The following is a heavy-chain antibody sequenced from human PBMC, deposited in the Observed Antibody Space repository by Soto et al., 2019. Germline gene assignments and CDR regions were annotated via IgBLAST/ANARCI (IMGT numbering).Heavy chain of an antibody. CDR1: GFTFSKAW. CDR3: TTDPGGGVSARDVPDY. J-gene: IGHJ4*02. V-gene: IGHV3-15*01. D-gene: IGHD6-6*01. CDR2: IKSKTSGGTT. Sequence: VGSLRLSCAASGFTFSKAWMSWVRQAPGEGLDWVGRIKSKTSGGTTDYAAPVKGRFAISRDDSKNTLYLQMNSLKTEDTAVYYCTTDPGGGVSARDVPDYWGQGTLVTAPQ.